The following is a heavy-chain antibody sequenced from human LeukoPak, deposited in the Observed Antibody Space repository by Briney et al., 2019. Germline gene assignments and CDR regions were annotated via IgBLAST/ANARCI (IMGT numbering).Heavy chain of an antibody. Sequence: PGGSLRLSCAASGFTFTTYAMGWVRQSPWKGLEWVSSISGGGGGTYYAEFVKGRFTISRDNSKNTLYLQMNSLRAEDTAVYYCAKFYDILTGYFDHWGQGTLVTVSS. CDR1: GFTFTTYA. CDR3: AKFYDILTGYFDH. V-gene: IGHV3-23*01. J-gene: IGHJ4*02. CDR2: ISGGGGGT. D-gene: IGHD3-9*01.